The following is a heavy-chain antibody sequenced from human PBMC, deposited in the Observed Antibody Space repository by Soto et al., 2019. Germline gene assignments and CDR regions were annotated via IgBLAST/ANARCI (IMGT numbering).Heavy chain of an antibody. J-gene: IGHJ6*02. V-gene: IGHV3-23*01. CDR1: GFTFSSYA. D-gene: IGHD3-10*01. CDR2: ISGSGGST. Sequence: PGVSLRLSCAAAGFTFSSYARSWVRQATGKGLEWVSAISGSGGSTYYADSVKGRFTISRDNSKNTLYLQMNSLRAEDTAVYYCAKDGTVLEFGELLWNYYYYGMDVWGQGTTVTVSS. CDR3: AKDGTVLEFGELLWNYYYYGMDV.